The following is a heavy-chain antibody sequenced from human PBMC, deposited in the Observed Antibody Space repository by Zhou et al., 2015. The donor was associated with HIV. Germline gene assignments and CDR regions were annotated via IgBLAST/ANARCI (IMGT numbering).Heavy chain of an antibody. CDR2: IIPILGIA. D-gene: IGHD3-10*01. Sequence: QVQLVQSGAEVKKPGSSVKVSCKASGGTFSSYTISWVRQAPGQGLEWMGRIIPILGIANYAQKFQGRVTITADKSTSTAYMELSSLRSEDTAVYYCASFSVSSPAPGRDYWGQGTLVTVSS. CDR3: ASFSVSSPAPGRDY. J-gene: IGHJ4*02. CDR1: GGTFSSYT. V-gene: IGHV1-69*02.